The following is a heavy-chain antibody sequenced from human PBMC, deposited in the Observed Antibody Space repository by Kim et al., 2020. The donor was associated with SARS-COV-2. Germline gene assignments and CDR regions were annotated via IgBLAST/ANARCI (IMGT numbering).Heavy chain of an antibody. D-gene: IGHD3-9*01. V-gene: IGHV3-15*01. CDR2: IKSKTDGGTT. CDR1: GFTFSNAW. CDR3: TSDYDILTGYWSDMDY. Sequence: GGSLRLSCAASGFTFSNAWMSWVRQAPGKGLEWVGRIKSKTDGGTTDYAAPVKGRFTISRDDSKNTLYLQMNSLKTEDTAVYYCTSDYDILTGYWSDMDYWGQGTLVTVSS. J-gene: IGHJ4*02.